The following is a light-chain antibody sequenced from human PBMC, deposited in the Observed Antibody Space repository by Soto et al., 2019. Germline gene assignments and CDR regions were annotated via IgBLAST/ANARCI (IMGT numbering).Light chain of an antibody. J-gene: IGKJ1*01. CDR3: QQRSNWPWT. Sequence: IVMTQSPATLSVSPGERATLSCRASQNIYSNIAWYQQRPGQAPRLLIYRASNRATGIPARFSGSGSGTDFTLTISSLEPEDFAVYYCQQRSNWPWTFGQGTKVDIK. CDR1: QNIYSN. CDR2: RAS. V-gene: IGKV3-11*01.